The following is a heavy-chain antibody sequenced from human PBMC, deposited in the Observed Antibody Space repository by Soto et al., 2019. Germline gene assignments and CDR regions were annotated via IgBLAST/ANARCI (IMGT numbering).Heavy chain of an antibody. J-gene: IGHJ4*01. CDR2: IYYSGST. D-gene: IGHD2-8*01. V-gene: IGHV4-31*03. Sequence: PSESLSLTCTVSGGSISSGGYYWSWIRQHPGKGLEWIGYIYYSGSTYYNPSLKSRVTMSVDRSRNQFSLQLTSLTAADTAVYYCARLVRCXKYXDYWGHGALVTVSS. CDR1: GGSISSGGYY. CDR3: ARLVRCXKYXDY.